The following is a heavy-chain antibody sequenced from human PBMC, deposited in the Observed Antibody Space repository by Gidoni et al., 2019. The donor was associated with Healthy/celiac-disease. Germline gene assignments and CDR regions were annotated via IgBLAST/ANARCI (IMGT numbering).Heavy chain of an antibody. Sequence: QVQLQESGPGLVKPSQTLSLTCTVSGCSIIRGGYYWSWIRQHPGKGLEWIGYIYYSGSTYYNPSLKSRVTISVDTSKNQFSLKLSSVTAADTAVYYCARSCSSTSCYKYNWFDPWGQGTLVTVSS. J-gene: IGHJ5*02. D-gene: IGHD2-2*02. V-gene: IGHV4-31*03. CDR1: GCSIIRGGYY. CDR2: IYYSGST. CDR3: ARSCSSTSCYKYNWFDP.